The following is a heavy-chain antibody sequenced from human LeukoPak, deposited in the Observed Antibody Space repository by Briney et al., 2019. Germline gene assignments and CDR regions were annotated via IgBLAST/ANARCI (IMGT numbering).Heavy chain of an antibody. V-gene: IGHV3-30*02. J-gene: IGHJ4*02. CDR2: IRYDGSNK. CDR3: AKDSGYSGYNSGFDY. D-gene: IGHD5-12*01. Sequence: GGSLRLSCAASGFTFSSYGMHWVRQAPGKGLEWVAFIRYDGSNKYYADSVKGRFTISRDNSKNTLYLQMNSLRAEDTAVYYCAKDSGYSGYNSGFDYWRQGTLVTVSS. CDR1: GFTFSSYG.